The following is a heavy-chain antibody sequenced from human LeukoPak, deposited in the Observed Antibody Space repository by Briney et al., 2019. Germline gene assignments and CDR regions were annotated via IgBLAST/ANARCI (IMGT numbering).Heavy chain of an antibody. CDR3: ARLRFLEWLFPWFDP. Sequence: SETLSLTCTVSGGSISGQYWSWIRQPPGRGLEWMGYISYSGITKYNPSLKNRVTISIDTSKNQFSLKLSSMTAADTAVYYCARLRFLEWLFPWFDPWGQGTLVTVSS. J-gene: IGHJ5*02. CDR1: GGSISGQY. D-gene: IGHD3-3*01. V-gene: IGHV4-59*08. CDR2: ISYSGIT.